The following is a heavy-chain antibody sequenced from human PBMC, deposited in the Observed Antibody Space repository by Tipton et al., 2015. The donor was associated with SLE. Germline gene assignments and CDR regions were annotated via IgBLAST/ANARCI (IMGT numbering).Heavy chain of an antibody. CDR1: GGSIYSGDYY. V-gene: IGHV4-61*08. D-gene: IGHD6-13*01. CDR2: IYYSGST. CDR3: ARGGSSWFRYYFDY. Sequence: TLSLTCTVSGGSIYSGDYYWSWLRQPPGKGLEWIGYIYYSGSTNYNPSLKSRVTISVDTSKNQFSLKLSSVTAADTAVYYCARGGSSWFRYYFDYWGQGTLVTVSS. J-gene: IGHJ4*02.